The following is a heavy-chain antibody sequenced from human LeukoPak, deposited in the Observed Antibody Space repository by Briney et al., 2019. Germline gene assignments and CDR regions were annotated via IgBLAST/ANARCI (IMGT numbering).Heavy chain of an antibody. Sequence: GRSLRLSCAASGFTFNTYTMRWVRQAPGEGLQWVALMSYEGSNEHYADSVKGRFTISRDNSKNTLYLQMTSLRLEDTAVYYCAREGSRSDDAFDIWGQGTLVTVSS. CDR3: AREGSRSDDAFDI. CDR1: GFTFNTYT. CDR2: MSYEGSNE. V-gene: IGHV3-30*04. J-gene: IGHJ3*02.